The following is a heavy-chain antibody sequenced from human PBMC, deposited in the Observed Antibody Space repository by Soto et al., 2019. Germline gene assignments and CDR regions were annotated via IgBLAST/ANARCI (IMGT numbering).Heavy chain of an antibody. V-gene: IGHV4-39*07. CDR3: ARARHPYCTSTSCYGYYGMDV. Sequence: PSETLSLTCTVSGGSISSSSYYWGWIRQPPGKGLEWIGSIYHSGSTNNNPSLKSRVTISVDTSKNQFSLKLTSVTAADTAVYYCARARHPYCTSTSCYGYYGMDVWGQGTTVTVSS. J-gene: IGHJ6*02. CDR2: IYHSGST. CDR1: GGSISSSSYY. D-gene: IGHD2-2*01.